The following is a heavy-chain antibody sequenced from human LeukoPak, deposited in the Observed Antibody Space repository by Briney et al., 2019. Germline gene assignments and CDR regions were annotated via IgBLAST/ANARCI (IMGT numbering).Heavy chain of an antibody. D-gene: IGHD2/OR15-2a*01. CDR2: IYPGDSDT. Sequence: GESLKISCKGSGYTFTNYWIGWVRQMPGKGLEFMGIIYPGDSDTRYSPSFQGQVTISVDKSINTAYLQWSSLKASDSAMYYCARAGYSNRWNGVDYWGQGTLVTVSS. CDR3: ARAGYSNRWNGVDY. J-gene: IGHJ4*02. V-gene: IGHV5-51*01. CDR1: GYTFTNYW.